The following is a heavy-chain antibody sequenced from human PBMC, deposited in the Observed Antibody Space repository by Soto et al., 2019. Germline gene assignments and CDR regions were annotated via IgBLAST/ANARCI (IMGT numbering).Heavy chain of an antibody. J-gene: IGHJ6*02. V-gene: IGHV5-51*01. CDR1: GYSFTSYW. CDR2: IYPGDSDT. CDR3: ARVLDPLRKCSGGSCGGRYYYYGMDV. D-gene: IGHD2-15*01. Sequence: GESLKISCKGSGYSFTSYWIGWVRQMPGKGLEWMGIIYPGDSDTRYSPSFQGQVTISADKSKNQFSLRLNSVTAADTAVYYCARVLDPLRKCSGGSCGGRYYYYGMDVWGQGTTVTVSS.